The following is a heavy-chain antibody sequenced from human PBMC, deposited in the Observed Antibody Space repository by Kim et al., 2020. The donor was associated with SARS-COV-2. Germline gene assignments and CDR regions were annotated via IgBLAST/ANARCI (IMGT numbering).Heavy chain of an antibody. CDR1: GFTFSSYA. D-gene: IGHD4-17*01. CDR2: ISGSGGST. J-gene: IGHJ3*02. V-gene: IGHV3-23*01. CDR3: AKDPSYGAYEKADAFDI. Sequence: GGSLRLSCAASGFTFSSYAMSWVRQAPGKGLEWVSAISGSGGSTYYADSVKGRFTISRDNSKNTLYLQMNSLRAEDTAVYYCAKDPSYGAYEKADAFDIWGQGTMVTVSS.